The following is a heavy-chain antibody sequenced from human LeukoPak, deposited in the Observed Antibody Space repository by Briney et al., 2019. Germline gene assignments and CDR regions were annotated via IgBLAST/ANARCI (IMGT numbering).Heavy chain of an antibody. CDR2: IYYSGST. CDR3: AREATHDDRGFDY. V-gene: IGHV4-59*12. CDR1: GGSISSYY. J-gene: IGHJ4*02. D-gene: IGHD3-9*01. Sequence: PSETLSLTCTVSGGSISSYYWSWIRQPPGKGLEWIGYIYYSGSTNYNPSLKSRVTISVDTSKNQFSLKLSSVTAADTAVYYCAREATHDDRGFDYWGQGTLVTVSS.